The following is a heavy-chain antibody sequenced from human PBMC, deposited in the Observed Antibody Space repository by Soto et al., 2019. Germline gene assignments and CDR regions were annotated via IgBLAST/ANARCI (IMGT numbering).Heavy chain of an antibody. CDR3: ARGRYGDY. CDR1: GYAFTTYG. V-gene: IGHV1-18*01. J-gene: IGHJ4*02. Sequence: QVHLVQSGAEVKKPGASVKVSCKGSGYAFTTYGITWVRQAPGQGLEWMGWISAHNGNTNYAQKLQGRVTVTRDTSTSTAYMEVRSLRSHDTAVYYCARGRYGDYWGQGALVTVSS. CDR2: ISAHNGNT. D-gene: IGHD1-1*01.